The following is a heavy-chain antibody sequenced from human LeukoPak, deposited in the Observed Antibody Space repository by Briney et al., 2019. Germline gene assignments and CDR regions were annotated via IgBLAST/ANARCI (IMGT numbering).Heavy chain of an antibody. CDR1: GGSFSGYY. Sequence: PSETLSLTCAVYGGSFSGYYWSWIRQPPGKGLEWIGEINHSGSSHYNPSLKSRVTISVDTSKNQFSLKLSSVTAADTAVYYCARGEDGDYYFQHWGQGTLVTVSS. V-gene: IGHV4-34*01. J-gene: IGHJ1*01. CDR2: INHSGSS. D-gene: IGHD4-17*01. CDR3: ARGEDGDYYFQH.